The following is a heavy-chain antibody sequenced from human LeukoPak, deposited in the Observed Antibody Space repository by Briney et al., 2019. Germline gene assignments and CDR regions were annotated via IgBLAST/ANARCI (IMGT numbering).Heavy chain of an antibody. Sequence: PGGSLRLSCAASGFSFSSYEMNWVRQAPGKGLEWVSYISSTGAITHYGDSVKGRFTISRDNAKRSLYLQMDSLRAEDTAVYYCAKEGCTSTNCYCNYWGQGTLVTVSS. CDR3: AKEGCTSTNCYCNY. D-gene: IGHD2-2*01. CDR2: ISSTGAIT. J-gene: IGHJ4*02. V-gene: IGHV3-48*03. CDR1: GFSFSSYE.